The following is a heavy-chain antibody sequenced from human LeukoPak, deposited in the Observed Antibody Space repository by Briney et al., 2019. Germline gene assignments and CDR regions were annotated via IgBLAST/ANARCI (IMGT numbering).Heavy chain of an antibody. Sequence: PGGSLRLSCASSGFTFSSYAMSWVRQAPGKGLEWVSAISGSGGSTYYADSVKGRFTISRDNSKNTLYLQMNSLRAEDTAVYYCAKGLPDIVVVPAALNFDYWGQGTLVTVSS. D-gene: IGHD2-2*01. CDR3: AKGLPDIVVVPAALNFDY. J-gene: IGHJ4*02. CDR2: ISGSGGST. V-gene: IGHV3-23*01. CDR1: GFTFSSYA.